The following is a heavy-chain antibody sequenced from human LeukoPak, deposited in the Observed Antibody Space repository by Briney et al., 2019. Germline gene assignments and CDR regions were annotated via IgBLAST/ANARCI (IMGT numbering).Heavy chain of an antibody. D-gene: IGHD1-26*01. J-gene: IGHJ4*02. CDR3: GGGGYLLDS. Sequence: GGSLRLSCAGSGFDWMNWVRQVPGKGLVWVSRINRDGSSTSYADSVTGRFTISRDSAKNTLYLQMNSLRPEDSAVYYCGGGGYLLDSWGQGILVTVSS. V-gene: IGHV3-74*01. CDR2: INRDGSST. CDR1: GFDW.